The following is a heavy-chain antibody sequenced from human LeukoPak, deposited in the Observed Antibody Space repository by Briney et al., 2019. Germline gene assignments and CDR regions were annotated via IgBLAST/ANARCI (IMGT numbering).Heavy chain of an antibody. CDR1: GYTFTSYG. Sequence: ASVKVSCKASGYTFTSYGISWVRQAPGQGLEWMGWISAYNGNTNYAQKLQGRVTMTTDTSTSTAYMELRSLRSDDTAVYYCARVSVGYCTNGVCSNWFDPWGQGTLVTVSS. CDR2: ISAYNGNT. J-gene: IGHJ5*02. D-gene: IGHD2-8*01. V-gene: IGHV1-18*01. CDR3: ARVSVGYCTNGVCSNWFDP.